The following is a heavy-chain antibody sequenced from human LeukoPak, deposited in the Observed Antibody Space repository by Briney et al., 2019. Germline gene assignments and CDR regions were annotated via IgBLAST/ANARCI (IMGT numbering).Heavy chain of an antibody. V-gene: IGHV1-2*02. J-gene: IGHJ4*02. CDR3: AREPRYCSSTSCPH. CDR2: INPNSGGT. CDR1: GYTFTGYY. D-gene: IGHD2-2*01. Sequence: ASVRVSCKASGYTFTGYYMHWVRQAPGQGLEWMGWINPNSGGTNYAQKFQGRVTMTRDTSISTAYMELSRLRSDDTAVYYCAREPRYCSSTSCPHWGQGTLVTVSS.